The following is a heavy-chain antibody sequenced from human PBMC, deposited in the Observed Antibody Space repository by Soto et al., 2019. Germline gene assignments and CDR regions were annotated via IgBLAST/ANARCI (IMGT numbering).Heavy chain of an antibody. CDR3: EKEGGYYGSGNYSGGENYYGMDV. CDR1: GFTFSSYG. Sequence: QVQLVESGGGVVQPGRSLRLSCAASGFTFSSYGMHWVRQAPGKGLEWVAVISYDGSNKYYADSVKGRFTISRDNSKKSMYMQMISLKAENTSLDYWEKEGGYYGSGNYSGGENYYGMDVWGQGTTVTVSS. V-gene: IGHV3-30*18. J-gene: IGHJ6*02. CDR2: ISYDGSNK. D-gene: IGHD3-10*01.